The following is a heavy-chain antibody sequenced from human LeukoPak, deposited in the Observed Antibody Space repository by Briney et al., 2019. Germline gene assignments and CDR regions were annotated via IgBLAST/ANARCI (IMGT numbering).Heavy chain of an antibody. V-gene: IGHV3-30-3*01. CDR1: GFTFSSYA. D-gene: IGHD2-2*01. CDR3: ASGYCSSTSCYDAFDI. J-gene: IGHJ3*02. CDR2: ISYDGSNK. Sequence: PGRSLRLSCAASGFTFSSYAMHWVRQAPGKGLEWVAVISYDGSNKYYADSVKGRFTISRDNSKNTLYLQMNSLRAEDTAVYYCASGYCSSTSCYDAFDIWGQGTMVTVSS.